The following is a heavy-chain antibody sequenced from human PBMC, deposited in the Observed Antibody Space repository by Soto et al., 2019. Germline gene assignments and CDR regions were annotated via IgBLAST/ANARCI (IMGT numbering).Heavy chain of an antibody. CDR1: GFTVSSNY. D-gene: IGHD6-19*01. V-gene: IGHV3-53*04. CDR2: IYSGGST. J-gene: IGHJ4*02. CDR3: ARVGIAVAGTPLDY. Sequence: EVQLVESGGGLVQPGGSLRLSCAASGFTVSSNYMSWVRQAPGKGLEWVSVIYSGGSTYYADSVKGRFTISRHNSKNTLYLQMKSLRAEDTAVYYCARVGIAVAGTPLDYWGQGTLVTVSS.